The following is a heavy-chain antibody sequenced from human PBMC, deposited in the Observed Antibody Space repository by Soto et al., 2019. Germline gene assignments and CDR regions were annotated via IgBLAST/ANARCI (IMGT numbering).Heavy chain of an antibody. Sequence: QVQLVQSGAEVKKPGASVKVSCKASGYTFTSYGIIWVRQAPGQGLEWMGWISAYNGNTNYGQKLQGRVTMTTDTSTSTAYMELRSLITDDTSVYYCARSTFEWLLYAYWFDPWGQGTLVTVSS. CDR2: ISAYNGNT. D-gene: IGHD3-3*01. CDR1: GYTFTSYG. CDR3: ARSTFEWLLYAYWFDP. J-gene: IGHJ5*02. V-gene: IGHV1-18*04.